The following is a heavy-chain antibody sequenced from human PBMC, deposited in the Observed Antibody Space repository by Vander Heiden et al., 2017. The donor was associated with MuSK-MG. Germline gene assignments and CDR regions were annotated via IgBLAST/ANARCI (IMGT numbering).Heavy chain of an antibody. V-gene: IGHV3-23*01. CDR2: ISGSGGST. CDR1: AFLFSSYA. D-gene: IGHD3-22*01. Sequence: ELLLLESGGGLVQPGGSLRPSRPAPAFLFSSYAMSWVRQAPGKGLEWVSAISGSGGSTYYADSVKGRFTISRDNSKNTMYLQMNSMRAEDTAVYYCAKVTYYYDSSGYYPFDYWGQGTLVTVSS. J-gene: IGHJ4*02. CDR3: AKVTYYYDSSGYYPFDY.